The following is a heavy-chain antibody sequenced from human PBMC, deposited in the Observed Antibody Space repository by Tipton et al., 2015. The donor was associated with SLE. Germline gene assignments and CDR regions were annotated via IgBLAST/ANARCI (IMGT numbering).Heavy chain of an antibody. Sequence: TLSLTCTVSGGSISSYYWGWIRQPPGKGLEWIGDIYYSGSTNYNPSLKSRVTISVDMSKDQFSLKVSSATAADTAVYYCASGLAPRFDYWGQGTLVTVSS. J-gene: IGHJ4*02. V-gene: IGHV4-59*12. D-gene: IGHD3/OR15-3a*01. CDR2: IYYSGST. CDR3: ASGLAPRFDY. CDR1: GGSISSYY.